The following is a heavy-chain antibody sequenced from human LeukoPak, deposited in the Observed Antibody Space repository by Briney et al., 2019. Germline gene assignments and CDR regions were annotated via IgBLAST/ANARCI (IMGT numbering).Heavy chain of an antibody. CDR2: ISFDGSNE. CDR3: ARNQQLGGHSYYYYGMDV. D-gene: IGHD3-16*01. CDR1: GFTFSSYG. Sequence: GRSLRLSCAASGFTFSSYGMHWVRQSPGRGLEWVSFISFDGSNEFYADSVKGRFTISRDNSKNTLYLQMNSLRADDTAIYYCARNQQLGGHSYYYYGMDVWGQGTTVTVSS. J-gene: IGHJ6*02. V-gene: IGHV3-30*03.